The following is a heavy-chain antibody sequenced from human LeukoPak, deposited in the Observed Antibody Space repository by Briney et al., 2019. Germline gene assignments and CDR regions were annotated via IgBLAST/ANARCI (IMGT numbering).Heavy chain of an antibody. D-gene: IGHD1-1*01. Sequence: GGSLRLSCAASGFTFSSYAMTWVRQAPGKGLEWVSTVSGSGGSTYYADSVKGRFTISRDNSKNTLYLQMNSLRAEDTAVYYCAIGTTGLDYWGQGTLVTVSS. J-gene: IGHJ4*02. V-gene: IGHV3-23*01. CDR1: GFTFSSYA. CDR2: VSGSGGST. CDR3: AIGTTGLDY.